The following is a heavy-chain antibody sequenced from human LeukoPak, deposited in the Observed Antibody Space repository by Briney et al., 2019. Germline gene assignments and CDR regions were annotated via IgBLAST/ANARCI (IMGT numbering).Heavy chain of an antibody. Sequence: PSETLSLTCTVSGASISSHNYYWSWIRQPAGKGLEWIGRIYTSGSTNYNPSLKSRVTISVDTSKNQFSLKLSSVTAAGTAVYYCAREGGYCSSTSCYSWDAFDIWGQGTMVTVSS. D-gene: IGHD2-2*03. CDR3: AREGGYCSSTSCYSWDAFDI. V-gene: IGHV4-61*02. CDR2: IYTSGST. J-gene: IGHJ3*02. CDR1: GASISSHNYY.